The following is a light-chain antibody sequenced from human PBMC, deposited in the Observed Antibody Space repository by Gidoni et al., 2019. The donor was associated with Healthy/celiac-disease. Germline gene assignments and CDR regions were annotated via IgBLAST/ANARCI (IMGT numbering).Light chain of an antibody. CDR3: QQYGSSPPLT. CDR2: GAS. V-gene: IGKV3-20*01. J-gene: IGKJ4*01. Sequence: VLTQSQGTLSLSLGERATLACSASQRVSSSYLAWYQQKPGQAPSLLIYGASSRATGIPDRFSGSGSWTDFTLTISRLGPEDFAVYYCQQYGSSPPLTFGGGTKVEIK. CDR1: QRVSSSY.